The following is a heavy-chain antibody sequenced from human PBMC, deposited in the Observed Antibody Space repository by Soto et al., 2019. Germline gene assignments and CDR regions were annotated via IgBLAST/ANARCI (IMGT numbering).Heavy chain of an antibody. CDR1: GGSITTYY. CDR2: IQYSRNT. J-gene: IGHJ4*02. D-gene: IGHD3-10*01. Sequence: PSETLSLTCTVSGGSITTYYWSWIRQPPGKGLEWIGYIQYSRNTNYNPSLKSRVTISVDTSKNQFSLGLSSVTAADTALYYCARSYYLTSGKPYYFDYWGQGTLVTVSS. V-gene: IGHV4-59*01. CDR3: ARSYYLTSGKPYYFDY.